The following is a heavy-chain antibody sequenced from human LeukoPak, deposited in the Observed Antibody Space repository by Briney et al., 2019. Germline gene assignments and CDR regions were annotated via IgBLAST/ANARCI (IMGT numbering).Heavy chain of an antibody. V-gene: IGHV3-7*01. J-gene: IGHJ4*02. CDR2: IKQDGSDK. CDR3: SRSLNS. Sequence: PGGSLRLSCAASGFTFSSYYMTWVRQAPGKGLEWVANIKQDGSDKYYVDSVKGRFTISRDNAKNSLYLQMNSLRAEDTAVYYCSRSLNSWGQGTLVTVSS. CDR1: GFTFSSYY.